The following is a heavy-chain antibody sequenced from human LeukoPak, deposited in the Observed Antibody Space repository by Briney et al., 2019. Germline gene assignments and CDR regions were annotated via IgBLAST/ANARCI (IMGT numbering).Heavy chain of an antibody. D-gene: IGHD1-1*01. CDR3: ARLLLATGPDY. CDR1: GYRFTTYW. J-gene: IGHJ4*02. CDR2: IYPGDSET. Sequence: GESLKISCKASGYRFTTYWIGWVRQMSGKGLERMGFIYPGDSETRYSPSFQGQVTISADKSITTAFLQWSSLKASDTAMYHSARLLLATGPDYWGQGTLVTVSS. V-gene: IGHV5-51*01.